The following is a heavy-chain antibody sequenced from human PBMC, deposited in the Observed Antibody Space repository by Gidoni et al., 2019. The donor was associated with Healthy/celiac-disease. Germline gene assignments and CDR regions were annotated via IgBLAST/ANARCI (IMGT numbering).Heavy chain of an antibody. CDR2: IGGSGGST. J-gene: IGHJ3*02. CDR3: AKEMDIVVVTAIGDAFDI. V-gene: IGHV3-23*01. CDR1: GFPFSSYA. D-gene: IGHD2-21*02. Sequence: EVQLLESGGGLVQPGGSLRLSCAASGFPFSSYAMSWVRQAPGKGLEGVSAIGGSGGSTYYADSVKGRFTISRDNSKNTLYLQMNSLRAEDTAVYYCAKEMDIVVVTAIGDAFDIWGQGTMVTVSS.